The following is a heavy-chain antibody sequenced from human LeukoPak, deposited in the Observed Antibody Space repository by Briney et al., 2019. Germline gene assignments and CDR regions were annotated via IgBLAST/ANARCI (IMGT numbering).Heavy chain of an antibody. Sequence: PGGSLRLSCAASGFTFSSYSMNWVRQAPGKGLEWVSSISSSSSYIYYADSVKGRFTISRDNAKNSLYLQMNSLRAEDTAVYYCARDHLSSSSWYSWTVTFPVESSAVDYWGQGTLVTVSS. CDR2: ISSSSSYI. J-gene: IGHJ4*02. D-gene: IGHD6-13*01. V-gene: IGHV3-21*01. CDR1: GFTFSSYS. CDR3: ARDHLSSSSWYSWTVTFPVESSAVDY.